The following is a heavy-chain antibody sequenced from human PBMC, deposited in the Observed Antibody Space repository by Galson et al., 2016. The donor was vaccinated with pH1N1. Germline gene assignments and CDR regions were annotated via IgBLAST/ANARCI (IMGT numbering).Heavy chain of an antibody. V-gene: IGHV1-46*01. J-gene: IGHJ4*01. CDR2: INPSDGSA. D-gene: IGHD5-18*01. Sequence: SVKVSCKASGYTFTSYYMHWVRQAPGQGLEWMGIINPSDGSASSAQMFQGRITMTRDTSTSIVYMELSSMRSEDTDVYYCARAGKSVDKTMVNRGYFDFWGHVTLVTVSS. CDR3: ARAGKSVDKTMVNRGYFDF. CDR1: GYTFTSYY.